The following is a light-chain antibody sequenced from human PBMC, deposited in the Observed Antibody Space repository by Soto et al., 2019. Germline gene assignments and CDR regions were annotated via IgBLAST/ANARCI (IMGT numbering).Light chain of an antibody. CDR2: AAS. J-gene: IGLJ2*01. V-gene: IGLV2-14*01. CDR1: SSDVGGYNY. CDR3: SSYTSYNHVV. Sequence: QSVLTQPASVSGSPGQSITISCTGTSSDVGGYNYVSWYQQHPGKAPRLMIYAASNRPSGVSHRFSGSRSGNTASLTISGLQAEDETHYYCSSYTSYNHVVFGGGTKLTVL.